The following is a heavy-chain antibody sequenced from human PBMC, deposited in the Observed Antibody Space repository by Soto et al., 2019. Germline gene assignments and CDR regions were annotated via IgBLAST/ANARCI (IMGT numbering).Heavy chain of an antibody. D-gene: IGHD3-22*01. CDR1: GFTFSSYA. V-gene: IGHV3-30-3*01. Sequence: QVQLVESGGGVVQPGRSLRLSCAASGFTFSSYAMHWVRQAPGKGLEWVAVISYDGSNKYYADSVKGRFTISRDNSKNTLYLQMNSLRAEDTAMYYCARGQYYYDSSGYSNYWYFDLWGRGTLVTVSS. J-gene: IGHJ2*01. CDR3: ARGQYYYDSSGYSNYWYFDL. CDR2: ISYDGSNK.